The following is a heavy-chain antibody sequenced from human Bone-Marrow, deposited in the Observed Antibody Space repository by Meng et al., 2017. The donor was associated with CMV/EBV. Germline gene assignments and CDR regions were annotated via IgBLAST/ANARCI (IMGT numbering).Heavy chain of an antibody. Sequence: ASEKVSCKASGYTFTGYYMHWVRQAPGQGLEWMGWINPNSGGTNYAQKFQGRVTMTRDTSISTAYMELSRLRSDDTAVYYCAKYRDIVVVPASGGTREEYFQHWGQGTLVTVSS. CDR1: GYTFTGYY. CDR2: INPNSGGT. D-gene: IGHD2-2*01. J-gene: IGHJ1*01. CDR3: AKYRDIVVVPASGGTREEYFQH. V-gene: IGHV1-2*02.